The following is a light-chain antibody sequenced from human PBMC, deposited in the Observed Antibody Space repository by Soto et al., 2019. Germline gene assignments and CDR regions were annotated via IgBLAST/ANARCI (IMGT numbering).Light chain of an antibody. CDR2: LGS. CDR1: QSLLHSNGYNY. Sequence: DFVMTQSPLSLPVTPGEPASISCRSSQSLLHSNGYNYLDWYLQKPGQSPQLLIYLGSNRASGVPDRFSGSGSGTDFTLKISRVEAEDVGVYYCMQALHSFTFGPGTKVDIK. J-gene: IGKJ3*01. CDR3: MQALHSFT. V-gene: IGKV2-28*01.